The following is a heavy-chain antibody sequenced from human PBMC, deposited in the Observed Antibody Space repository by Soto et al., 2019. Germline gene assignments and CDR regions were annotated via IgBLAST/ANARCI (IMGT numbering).Heavy chain of an antibody. Sequence: QMQLVQSGAEVKKPGSSVKVSCKASGGTFSSYAISWVRQAPGQGLEWMGGIIPIFGTANYAQKFQGRVTITADESTSTAYMELSSLRSEDTAVYYCARGYCSGGSCYSRYYYYYGMDVWGQGTTVTVSS. D-gene: IGHD2-15*01. V-gene: IGHV1-69*01. CDR1: GGTFSSYA. J-gene: IGHJ6*02. CDR3: ARGYCSGGSCYSRYYYYYGMDV. CDR2: IIPIFGTA.